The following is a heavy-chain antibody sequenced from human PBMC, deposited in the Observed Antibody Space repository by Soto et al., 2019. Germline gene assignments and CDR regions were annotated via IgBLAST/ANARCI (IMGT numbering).Heavy chain of an antibody. D-gene: IGHD4-17*01. J-gene: IGHJ6*03. CDR1: GYTFTSYG. CDR2: ISAYNGNT. CDR3: ARVLGDYGVFYYYYMDV. V-gene: IGHV1-18*01. Sequence: QVQLVQSGAEVKKPGASVKVSCKASGYTFTSYGISWVRQAPGQGLEWMGWISAYNGNTNYAQKLQGRVTMTTDTSTSTAYMELRSLRSHDTAVYYCARVLGDYGVFYYYYMDVWGKGTTVTVSS.